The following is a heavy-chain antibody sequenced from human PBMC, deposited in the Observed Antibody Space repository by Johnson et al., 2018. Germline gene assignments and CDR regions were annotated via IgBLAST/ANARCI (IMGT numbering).Heavy chain of an antibody. CDR2: IRTPTYGETP. CDR3: ARAGRQGGDYFDY. D-gene: IGHD6-25*01. Sequence: VQLVESGGALVQPGRSLRLSCRTSGFTFGDYPMSWFRQAPGKGLEWVSYIRTPTYGETPEYAASVKGRFTISRDESYSLAYLQMNSLRIEDTAIYYCARAGRQGGDYFDYWGQGTLVTVSS. CDR1: GFTFGDYP. V-gene: IGHV3-49*03. J-gene: IGHJ4*02.